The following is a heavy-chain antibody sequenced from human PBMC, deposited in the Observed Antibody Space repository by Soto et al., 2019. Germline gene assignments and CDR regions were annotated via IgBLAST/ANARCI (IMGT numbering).Heavy chain of an antibody. V-gene: IGHV4-34*01. CDR1: GRSFSGYY. D-gene: IGHD4-17*01. Sequence: QVQLQQWGAGLLRPSEALSLTCAVYGRSFSGYYWSWIRQPPGKGLEWIGEINHSGSTTYNPSLKSRVTIPVDASNTHFSLKLSSVTAADTAVYYCARSYGGNSGTFDFWGQGTLVTVSS. CDR2: INHSGST. CDR3: ARSYGGNSGTFDF. J-gene: IGHJ4*02.